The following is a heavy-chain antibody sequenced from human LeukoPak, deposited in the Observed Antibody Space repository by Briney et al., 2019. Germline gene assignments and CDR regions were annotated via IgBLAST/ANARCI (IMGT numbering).Heavy chain of an antibody. D-gene: IGHD2-15*01. CDR1: GYTFTGYY. CDR2: INPNSGGT. Sequence: SVKVSCKTSGYTFTGYYMHWVRQAPGQGLEWMGWINPNSGGTNYAQKFQGRVTMTRDTSISTAYMELSRLRSDDTAVYYCARGSIVVVVAATDWFDPWGQGTLVTVSS. V-gene: IGHV1-2*02. CDR3: ARGSIVVVVAATDWFDP. J-gene: IGHJ5*02.